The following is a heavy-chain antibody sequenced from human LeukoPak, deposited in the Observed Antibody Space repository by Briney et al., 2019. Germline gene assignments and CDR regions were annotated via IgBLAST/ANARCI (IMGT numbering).Heavy chain of an antibody. CDR1: GGTFSSYA. CDR3: AHPPSSDAFYFDY. CDR2: IIPIFGTA. Sequence: GASVKVSCKASGGTFSSYAISWVRQAPGQGLEWMGGIIPIFGTASYAQKFQGRVTITADESTSTAYMELSSLRSEDTAVYYCAHPPSSDAFYFDYWGQGTLVTVSS. V-gene: IGHV1-69*13. J-gene: IGHJ4*02. D-gene: IGHD3-16*01.